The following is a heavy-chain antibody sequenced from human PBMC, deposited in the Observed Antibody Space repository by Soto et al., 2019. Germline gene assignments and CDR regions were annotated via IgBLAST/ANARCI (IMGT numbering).Heavy chain of an antibody. CDR2: ISYDGSNK. J-gene: IGHJ4*02. D-gene: IGHD6-13*01. V-gene: IGHV3-30*18. CDR1: GFTFSSYG. CDR3: AKDGGGGQHIAAAGTYVWYYFDY. Sequence: QVQLVESGGGVVQPGRSLRLSCAASGFTFSSYGMHWVRQAPGKGLEWVAVISYDGSNKYYADSVKGRFTISRDNSKNTLYLQMNGLRAEDTAVYYCAKDGGGGQHIAAAGTYVWYYFDYWGQGTLVTVSS.